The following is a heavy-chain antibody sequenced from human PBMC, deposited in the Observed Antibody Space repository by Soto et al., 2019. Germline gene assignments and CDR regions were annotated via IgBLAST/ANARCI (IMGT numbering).Heavy chain of an antibody. J-gene: IGHJ6*02. CDR1: GFTFSSYA. CDR2: ISYDGSNK. V-gene: IGHV3-30-3*01. CDR3: ARDEIRVSWAYGMEV. D-gene: IGHD3-3*01. Sequence: QVQLVESGGGVVQPGRSLRLSCAASGFTFSSYAMHWVRQAPGKGLEWVAVISYDGSNKYYADSVKGRFTISRDNFKNSLSLQMNSLRAEDTAVYSCARDEIRVSWAYGMEVWGQGTTVTVSS.